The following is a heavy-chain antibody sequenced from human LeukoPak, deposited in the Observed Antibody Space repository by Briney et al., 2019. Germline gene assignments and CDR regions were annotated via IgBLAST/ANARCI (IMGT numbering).Heavy chain of an antibody. CDR1: GGTFSIYA. J-gene: IGHJ4*02. D-gene: IGHD3-10*01. Sequence: SVKVSFTASGGTFSIYAISWVRQAPGQGLEWMGGIIPIFGTANYAQKFQGRVTITADESTSTAYMELSSLRSEDTAVYYCARDLAREDVHFDYWGQGTLVTVSS. CDR3: ARDLAREDVHFDY. V-gene: IGHV1-69*13. CDR2: IIPIFGTA.